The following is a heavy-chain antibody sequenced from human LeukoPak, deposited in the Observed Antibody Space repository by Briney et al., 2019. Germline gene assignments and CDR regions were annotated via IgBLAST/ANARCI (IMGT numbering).Heavy chain of an antibody. V-gene: IGHV4-34*01. Sequence: TSETLSLTCAVSGVSFSGYYWSWIRQPPGKGLEWIGEINHSGSTNYNPSLKSRVTISVDTSKNQFSLKLSSVTAADTAVYYCARGLRWGHRAAAVDFDYWGQGTLVTVSS. J-gene: IGHJ4*02. CDR2: INHSGST. D-gene: IGHD6-13*01. CDR3: ARGLRWGHRAAAVDFDY. CDR1: GVSFSGYY.